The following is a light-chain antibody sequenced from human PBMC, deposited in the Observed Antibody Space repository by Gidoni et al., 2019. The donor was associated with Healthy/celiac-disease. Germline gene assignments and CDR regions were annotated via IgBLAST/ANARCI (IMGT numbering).Light chain of an antibody. Sequence: SYELTHPPSVSVSPGQPASITCSGDKLGDKYACWYQQKPGQSPVLVIYQDSKRPSGIPERFSGSNSGNTATLTISGTQAMDEADYYCQAWDSSTAVVFGGGTKLTVL. CDR1: KLGDKY. CDR3: QAWDSSTAVV. J-gene: IGLJ2*01. CDR2: QDS. V-gene: IGLV3-1*01.